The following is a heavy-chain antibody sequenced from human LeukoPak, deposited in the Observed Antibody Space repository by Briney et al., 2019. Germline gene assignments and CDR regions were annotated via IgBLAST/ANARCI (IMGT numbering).Heavy chain of an antibody. J-gene: IGHJ6*04. CDR3: AREGILLGPMDV. Sequence: GGSLRLSCAASGFTFSSYSINWLRQAPGKGLEWVSSISSSSSYIYYADSVKGRFTISRDNAKNSLYLQMNSLRAEDTAVYYCAREGILLGPMDVWGKGTTVTVSS. CDR1: GFTFSSYS. V-gene: IGHV3-21*01. CDR2: ISSSSSYI. D-gene: IGHD2-15*01.